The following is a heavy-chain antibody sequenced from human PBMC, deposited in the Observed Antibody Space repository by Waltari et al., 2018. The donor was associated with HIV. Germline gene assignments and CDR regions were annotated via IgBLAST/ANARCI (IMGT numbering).Heavy chain of an antibody. CDR2: TYYRSKWDN. V-gene: IGHV6-1*01. Sequence: QVQLQQSGPGLVKPSQTPSLTCAISRDSVSSNRAAWNWIRQSPPRGLEWLGRTYYRSKWDNDYAVSVKSRITINPDTSKNQFSLQLNSVTPEDTAVYYCARDRSWLDYYYYGMDVWGQGTTVTVSS. CDR3: ARDRSWLDYYYYGMDV. D-gene: IGHD3-10*01. CDR1: RDSVSSNRAA. J-gene: IGHJ6*02.